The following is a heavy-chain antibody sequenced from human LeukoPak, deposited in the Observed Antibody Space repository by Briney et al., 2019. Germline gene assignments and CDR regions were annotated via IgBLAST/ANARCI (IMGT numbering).Heavy chain of an antibody. CDR1: GFMFSSNW. CDR3: ARDGGGPDAYDI. J-gene: IGHJ3*02. CDR2: IKEDGTET. V-gene: IGHV3-7*01. Sequence: PGGSLRLSCAASGFMFSSNWMSWVRLAPGKGLEWVANIKEDGTETYYVDSVKGRFTISRDNAKNSLYLQMNSLRAGDTAVYYCARDGGGPDAYDIWGQGTMVTVSS.